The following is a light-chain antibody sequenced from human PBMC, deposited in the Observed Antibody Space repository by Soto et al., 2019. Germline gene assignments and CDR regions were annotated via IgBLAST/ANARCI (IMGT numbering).Light chain of an antibody. J-gene: IGKJ1*01. Sequence: DIQMTQSPSTLSASVGDRVTITCRASQRISSWLAWYQQKPGKAPKLLIYKASSLESGVPSRFSGSGSGTEFTLTISSLQPEDFATDYCQQYNSYPVGFGQGTKVESK. V-gene: IGKV1-5*03. CDR3: QQYNSYPVG. CDR2: KAS. CDR1: QRISSW.